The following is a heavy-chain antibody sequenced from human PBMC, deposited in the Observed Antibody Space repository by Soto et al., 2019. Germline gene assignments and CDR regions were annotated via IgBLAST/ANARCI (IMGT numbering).Heavy chain of an antibody. Sequence: SETLSLTCAVSGGSISSSNWWSWVRQPPGKGLEWIGEIYHSGSTNYNPSLKSRVTISVDKSKNQFSLKLSSVTAADTAVYYCAREGGSGSFYYYYGMDVWGQGTTVTVS. CDR1: GGSISSSNW. D-gene: IGHD3-10*01. CDR3: AREGGSGSFYYYYGMDV. J-gene: IGHJ6*02. CDR2: IYHSGST. V-gene: IGHV4-4*02.